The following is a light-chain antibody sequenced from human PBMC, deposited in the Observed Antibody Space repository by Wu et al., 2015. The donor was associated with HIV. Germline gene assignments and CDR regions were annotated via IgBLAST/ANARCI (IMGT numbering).Light chain of an antibody. J-gene: IGKJ3*01. CDR1: QSVYNY. V-gene: IGKV3-11*01. CDR3: QQRSDWPRT. Sequence: EIVLTQSPATLSLSPGERATLSCRASQSVYNYLAWYQQKPGQAPRLLIYDASNRARGIPARFSGSGSGTDFTLTISSLDPEDFALYYCQQRSDWPRTFGPGTKVDIK. CDR2: DAS.